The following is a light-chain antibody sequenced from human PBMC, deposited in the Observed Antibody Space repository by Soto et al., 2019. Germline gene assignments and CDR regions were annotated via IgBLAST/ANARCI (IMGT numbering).Light chain of an antibody. CDR1: SSDVGAYNY. CDR3: TSYAGINNLGV. Sequence: QSVLTQPPSPSGSPGQSVTISCTGTSSDVGAYNYVSWYQQHPGKAPKVMIYEVSKRPSGVPDRFSGSKSGNTASLTVSGLQAEDDADYYCTSYAGINNLGVFGTGTKVTVL. J-gene: IGLJ1*01. CDR2: EVS. V-gene: IGLV2-8*01.